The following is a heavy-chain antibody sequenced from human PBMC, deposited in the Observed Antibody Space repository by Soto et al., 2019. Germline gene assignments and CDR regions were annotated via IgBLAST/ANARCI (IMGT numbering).Heavy chain of an antibody. CDR2: IIPILGIA. Sequence: SVKVSCKASGGTFSSYTISWVRQAPGQGLEWMGRIIPILGIANYAQKFQGRVTITADKSTSTAYMELSSLRSEDTAVYYCARDPGYSGYDPYDAFDIWGQGTMVTVSS. J-gene: IGHJ3*02. CDR1: GGTFSSYT. D-gene: IGHD5-12*01. CDR3: ARDPGYSGYDPYDAFDI. V-gene: IGHV1-69*04.